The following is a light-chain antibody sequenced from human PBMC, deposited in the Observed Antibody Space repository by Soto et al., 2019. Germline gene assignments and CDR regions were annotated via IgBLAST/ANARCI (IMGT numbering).Light chain of an antibody. CDR2: DTN. Sequence: QTVVTQEPSLTVSPGGTVTLTCGSSTGAVTSDHYPYWFQQKPGQAPRTLIYDTNNKHSWTPARFSGSLLGGKAALTLSGAQPEDEAEYYCLLSYSGAEVFGGGTKLTVL. J-gene: IGLJ2*01. V-gene: IGLV7-46*01. CDR1: TGAVTSDHY. CDR3: LLSYSGAEV.